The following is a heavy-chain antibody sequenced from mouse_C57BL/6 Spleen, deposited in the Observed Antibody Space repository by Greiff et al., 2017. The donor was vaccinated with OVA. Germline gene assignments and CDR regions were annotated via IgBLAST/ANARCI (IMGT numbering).Heavy chain of an antibody. CDR3: ARRVYYGSSYDY. CDR1: GYTFTSYW. Sequence: QVQLQQSGAELVKPGASVKMSCKASGYTFTSYWITWVKQRPGQGLEWIGDIYPGSGSTNYNEKFKSKATLTVDTSSSTAYMQLSSLTSEDSAVYYCARRVYYGSSYDYWGQGTTLTVSS. V-gene: IGHV1-55*01. CDR2: IYPGSGST. D-gene: IGHD1-1*01. J-gene: IGHJ2*01.